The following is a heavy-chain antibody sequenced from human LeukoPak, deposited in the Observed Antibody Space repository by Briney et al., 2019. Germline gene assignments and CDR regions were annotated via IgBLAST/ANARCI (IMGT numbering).Heavy chain of an antibody. D-gene: IGHD5-12*01. V-gene: IGHV3-21*01. J-gene: IGHJ2*01. CDR2: ISSSSSYI. Sequence: PGGSLRLSCAASGFTFSSYSMYWVRQAPWKGLEWVSSISSSSSYIYYADSVKGRFTISRDNAKNSLYLQMNSLRAEDTAVYYCARVGGYDFWYFDLWGRGTLVTVSS. CDR1: GFTFSSYS. CDR3: ARVGGYDFWYFDL.